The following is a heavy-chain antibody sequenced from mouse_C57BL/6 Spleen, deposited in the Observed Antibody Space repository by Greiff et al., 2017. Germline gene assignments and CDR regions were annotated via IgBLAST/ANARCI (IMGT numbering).Heavy chain of an antibody. Sequence: VQGVESGPELVKPGASVKISCKASGYAFSSSWMNWVKQRPGKGLEWIGRIYPGDGDTNYNGKFKGKATLTADKSSSTAYMQLSSLTSEDSAVYFCARGAYGSSPSPMDYWGQGTSVTVSS. CDR3: ARGAYGSSPSPMDY. CDR2: IYPGDGDT. CDR1: GYAFSSSW. V-gene: IGHV1-82*01. D-gene: IGHD1-1*01. J-gene: IGHJ4*01.